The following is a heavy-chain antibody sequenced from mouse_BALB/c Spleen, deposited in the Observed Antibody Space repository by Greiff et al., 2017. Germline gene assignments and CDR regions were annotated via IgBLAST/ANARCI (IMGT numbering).Heavy chain of an antibody. CDR3: ARDGYWFAY. D-gene: IGHD2-3*01. V-gene: IGHV3-2*02. CDR1: GYSITSDYA. CDR2: ISYSGST. J-gene: IGHJ3*01. Sequence: EVKLMESGPGLVKPSQSLSLTCTVTGYSITSDYAWNWIRQFPGNKLEWMGYISYSGSTSYNPSLKSRISITRDTSKNQFFLQLNSVTTEDTATYYCARDGYWFAYWGQGTLVTVSA.